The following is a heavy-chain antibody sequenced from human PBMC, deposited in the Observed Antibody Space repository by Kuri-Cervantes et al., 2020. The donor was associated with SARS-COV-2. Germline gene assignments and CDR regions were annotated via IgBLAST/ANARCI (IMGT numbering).Heavy chain of an antibody. CDR2: ISYDGSNK. V-gene: IGHV3-30-3*01. CDR1: GFTFSSYA. Sequence: GESLKISCAASGFTFSSYAMHWAHQAPGKGLEWVAVISYDGSNKYYADSVKGRFTISRDNSKNTLYLQMNSLRAEDTAVYYCARDQGLAYYDFWSGYSNDAFDIWGQGTMVTVSS. CDR3: ARDQGLAYYDFWSGYSNDAFDI. D-gene: IGHD3-3*01. J-gene: IGHJ3*02.